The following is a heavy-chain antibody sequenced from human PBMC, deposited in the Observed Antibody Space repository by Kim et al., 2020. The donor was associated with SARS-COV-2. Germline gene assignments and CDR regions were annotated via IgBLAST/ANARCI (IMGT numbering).Heavy chain of an antibody. D-gene: IGHD1-26*01. CDR2: IYYSGST. CDR1: GGSISSSSYY. J-gene: IGHJ4*02. Sequence: SETLSLTCTVSGGSISSSSYYWGWIRQPPGKGLEWIGSIYYSGSTYYNPSLKSRVTISVDTSKNQFSLKLSSVTAADTAVYYCARQGGYRSFDYWGQGPL. CDR3: ARQGGYRSFDY. V-gene: IGHV4-39*01.